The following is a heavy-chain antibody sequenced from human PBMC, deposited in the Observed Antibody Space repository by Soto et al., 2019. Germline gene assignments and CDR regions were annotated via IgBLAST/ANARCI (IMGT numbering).Heavy chain of an antibody. CDR3: ARRRPGVATQVYYFDY. Sequence: QVQLQQWGAGLLKPSETLSLTCAVYGGSFSGYYWSWIRQPPGKGLEWIGEINHSGSTNYNPSLKSRVTISVDTSKNQFSLKLSSVTAADTAVYYCARRRPGVATQVYYFDYWGQGTLVTVSS. CDR1: GGSFSGYY. D-gene: IGHD5-12*01. V-gene: IGHV4-34*01. CDR2: INHSGST. J-gene: IGHJ4*02.